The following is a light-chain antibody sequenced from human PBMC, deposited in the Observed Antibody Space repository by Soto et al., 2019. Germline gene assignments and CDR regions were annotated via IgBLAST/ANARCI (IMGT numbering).Light chain of an antibody. J-gene: IGKJ1*01. V-gene: IGKV3-20*01. CDR3: QQYGSSWT. Sequence: GFTHNTETLSLSPREGATLSCRASQSVSSFLAWYQQKPGQAPRLLIYGASSRATGIPGRFSGSGSGTDFTLTISRLEHEDFAVYYCQQYGSSWTFGQGTMV. CDR2: GAS. CDR1: QSVSSF.